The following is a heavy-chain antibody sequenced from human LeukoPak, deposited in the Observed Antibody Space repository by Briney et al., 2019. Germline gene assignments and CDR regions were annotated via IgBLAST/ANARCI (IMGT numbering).Heavy chain of an antibody. CDR1: GGSISSSSYY. CDR2: IYYSGST. J-gene: IGHJ4*02. CDR3: ARFRLGSGYYRWNAFDY. V-gene: IGHV4-39*07. Sequence: PSETLSLTCTVSGGSISSSSYYWGWIRQPPGKGLEWIGSIYYSGSTYYNPSLKSRVTISVDTSKTQFSLNLTSVTAADTAVYYCARFRLGSGYYRWNAFDYWGQGTLVIVSS. D-gene: IGHD3-22*01.